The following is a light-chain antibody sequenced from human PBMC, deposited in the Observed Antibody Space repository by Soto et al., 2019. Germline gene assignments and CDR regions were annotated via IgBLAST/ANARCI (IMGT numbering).Light chain of an antibody. V-gene: IGLV1-44*01. CDR2: SNN. Sequence: SVMTHPPASSVSPGQCFTISCSRTPSNGVENTGNWYQHPPATSPKLFVYSNNHRPAGFPDRFSGSMSCTSASLAISGLHPADEAAYSCADWDDSLNAYAFGTGTKVPAL. CDR3: ADWDDSLNAYA. J-gene: IGLJ1*01. CDR1: PSNGVENT.